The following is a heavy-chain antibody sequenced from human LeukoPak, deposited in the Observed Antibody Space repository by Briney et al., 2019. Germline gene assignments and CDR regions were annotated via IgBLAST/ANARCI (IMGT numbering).Heavy chain of an antibody. CDR2: ISSSGSTI. D-gene: IGHD3-3*01. Sequence: PGGSLRLSCAASGFTFSDYYMSWIRQAPGKGLEWVSYISSSGSTIYYADSVKGRFTISRDNAKNSLYLQMNSLRAEDTAVCYCARRNYDFWSATYYFDYWGQGTLVTVSS. CDR3: ARRNYDFWSATYYFDY. CDR1: GFTFSDYY. V-gene: IGHV3-11*04. J-gene: IGHJ4*02.